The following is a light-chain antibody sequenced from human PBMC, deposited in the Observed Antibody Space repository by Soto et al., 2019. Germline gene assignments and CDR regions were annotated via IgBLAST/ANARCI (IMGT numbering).Light chain of an antibody. V-gene: IGLV3-21*02. CDR1: NVGSKS. J-gene: IGLJ7*01. CDR2: EDS. CDR3: QVWDSSSDHAV. Sequence: SYELTQPPSVSVAPGQTASITCGGNNVGSKSVHWYQQKPGQAPVLVVYEDSDRPSGIPEGFSGSNSGNTATLTISRVEAGDEADYYCQVWDSSSDHAVFGGGTQLPSS.